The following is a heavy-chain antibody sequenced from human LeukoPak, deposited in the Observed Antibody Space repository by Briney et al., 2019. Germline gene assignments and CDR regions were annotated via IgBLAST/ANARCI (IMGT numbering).Heavy chain of an antibody. CDR1: GFTFDDYA. V-gene: IGHV3-43*02. CDR2: ISGDGGST. D-gene: IGHD3-22*01. Sequence: GSLRLSCAASGFTFDDYAMHWVRQAPGKGLEWVSLISGDGGSTYYADSVKGRFTISRDDTKNSLYVQMNILRAEDTAVYYCAREWYFYDTRGQGDAFDMWGQGTMVTVSS. CDR3: AREWYFYDTRGQGDAFDM. J-gene: IGHJ3*02.